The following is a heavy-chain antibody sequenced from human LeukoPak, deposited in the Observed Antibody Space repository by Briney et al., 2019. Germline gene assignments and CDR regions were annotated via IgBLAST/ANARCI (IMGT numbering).Heavy chain of an antibody. CDR2: IYTSGST. V-gene: IGHV4-4*07. J-gene: IGHJ4*02. Sequence: SETLSLTRTVSGGSISSYYWSWIRQPAGKGLEWIGRIYTSGSTNYNPSLKSRVTMSVDTSKNQFSLKLSSVTAADTAVYYCARHGRTYYYGSGREIDYWGQGTLVTVSS. D-gene: IGHD3-10*01. CDR1: GGSISSYY. CDR3: ARHGRTYYYGSGREIDY.